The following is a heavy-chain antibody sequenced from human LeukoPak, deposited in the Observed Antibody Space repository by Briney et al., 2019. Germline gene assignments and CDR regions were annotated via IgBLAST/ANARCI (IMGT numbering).Heavy chain of an antibody. CDR1: GFTFSTFA. CDR2: ITGTHYTT. J-gene: IGHJ5*02. V-gene: IGHV3-23*01. D-gene: IGHD4-17*01. CDR3: TKDPNGDYVGASDP. Sequence: GGSLRLSCAASGFTFSTFAMTWVRQAPGKGLEWVSSITGTHYTTYNTDSVKGRFTISRDNSKNTLYLQMNSLRADDTAVYYCTKDPNGDYVGASDPWGQGTLVTVSS.